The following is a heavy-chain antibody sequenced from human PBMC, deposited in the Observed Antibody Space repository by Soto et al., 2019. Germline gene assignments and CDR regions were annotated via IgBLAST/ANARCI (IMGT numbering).Heavy chain of an antibody. CDR3: ARGGGVVVVPAAMSSGAGMDV. Sequence: QVQLQESGPGLVKPSQTLSLTCTVSGGSISSGGYYWSWIRQHPGKGLEWIGYIYYSGSTYYNPSLKGRVTISVDTSKNQFSLKLSSVTAADTAVYYCARGGGVVVVPAAMSSGAGMDVWGQGTTVTVSS. CDR2: IYYSGST. D-gene: IGHD2-2*01. CDR1: GGSISSGGYY. V-gene: IGHV4-31*03. J-gene: IGHJ6*02.